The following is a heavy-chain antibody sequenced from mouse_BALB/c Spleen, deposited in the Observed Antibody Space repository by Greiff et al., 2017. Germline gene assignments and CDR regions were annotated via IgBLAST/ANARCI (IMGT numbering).Heavy chain of an antibody. V-gene: IGHV3-6*02. CDR3: ARDYRYDVSYYAMDY. D-gene: IGHD2-14*01. J-gene: IGHJ4*01. CDR1: GYSITSGYY. CDR2: ISYDGSN. Sequence: ESGPGLVKPSQSLSLTCSVTGYSITSGYYWNWIRQFPGNQLEWMGYISYDGSNNYNPSLKNRISITRDTSKNQFFLKLNSVTTEDTATYYCARDYRYDVSYYAMDYWGQGTSVTVSS.